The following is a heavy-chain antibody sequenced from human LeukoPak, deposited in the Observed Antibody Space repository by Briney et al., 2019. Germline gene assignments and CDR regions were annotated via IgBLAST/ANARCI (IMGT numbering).Heavy chain of an antibody. CDR1: GYTSTSYD. J-gene: IGHJ6*02. Sequence: GASVKVSCKASGYTSTSYDINWVRQATGQGLEWMGWMNPNSGNTGYAQKFQGRVTMTRNTSISTAYMELSSLRSEDTAVYYCARGEAAAGLYYYYGMDVWGQGTTVTVSS. CDR2: MNPNSGNT. D-gene: IGHD6-13*01. V-gene: IGHV1-8*01. CDR3: ARGEAAAGLYYYYGMDV.